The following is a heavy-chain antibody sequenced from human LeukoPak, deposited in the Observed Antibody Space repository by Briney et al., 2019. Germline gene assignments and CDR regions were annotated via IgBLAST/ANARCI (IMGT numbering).Heavy chain of an antibody. CDR1: GGSISSYY. J-gene: IGHJ5*02. D-gene: IGHD3-10*02. CDR3: ACSNGGWFDP. V-gene: IGHV4-59*01. CDR2: IYYSGST. Sequence: SETLSLTCTVSGGSISSYYWSWIRQPPGKGLEWIGYIYYSGSTNYNPSLKSRVTISVDTSKNQFSLKLSSVTAADTAVYYCACSNGGWFDPWGQGTLVTVSS.